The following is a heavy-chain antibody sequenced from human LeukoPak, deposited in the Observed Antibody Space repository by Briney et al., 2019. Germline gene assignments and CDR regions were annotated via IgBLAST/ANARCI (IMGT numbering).Heavy chain of an antibody. Sequence: GGSLRLSCAASGFTFNNFGMSWVRQAPGKGLEWVSTISGRSVGTYYADSVKGRFTISRDNSNNTLYLQMNSLRAEDTAVYYCAKGNAVRGVQNYYFYYMDAWGKGTTVTISS. CDR3: AKGNAVRGVQNYYFYYMDA. CDR1: GFTFNNFG. D-gene: IGHD3-10*01. V-gene: IGHV3-23*01. CDR2: ISGRSVGT. J-gene: IGHJ6*03.